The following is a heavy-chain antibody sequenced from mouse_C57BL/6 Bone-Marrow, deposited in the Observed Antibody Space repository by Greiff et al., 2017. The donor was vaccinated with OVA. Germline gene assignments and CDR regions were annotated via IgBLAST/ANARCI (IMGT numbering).Heavy chain of an antibody. CDR1: GFTFSSYG. CDR3: ARLTFTTVVGAY. D-gene: IGHD1-1*01. J-gene: IGHJ3*01. Sequence: EVQVVESGGDLVKPGGSLKLSCAASGFTFSSYGMSWVRQTPDKRLEWVATISSGGSYTYYPDSVKGRFTISRDNAKNTLYLQMSSLKSEDTAMYYCARLTFTTVVGAYWGQGTLVTVSA. V-gene: IGHV5-6*01. CDR2: ISSGGSYT.